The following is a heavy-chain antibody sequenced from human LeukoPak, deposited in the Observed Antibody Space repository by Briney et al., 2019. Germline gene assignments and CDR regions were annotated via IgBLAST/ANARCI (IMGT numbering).Heavy chain of an antibody. Sequence: KPSETLSLTCTVSGGSFSSGNYHWDWIRQPPGKGLEWIASIYYSGDTYYNPSLKSRVTISVDTSKKQFSLKLSSVTAADTAVYYCVTYYFDSSGPKKNYWGQGTLVTVSS. V-gene: IGHV4-39*07. CDR1: GGSFSSGNYH. D-gene: IGHD3-22*01. CDR2: IYYSGDT. CDR3: VTYYFDSSGPKKNY. J-gene: IGHJ4*02.